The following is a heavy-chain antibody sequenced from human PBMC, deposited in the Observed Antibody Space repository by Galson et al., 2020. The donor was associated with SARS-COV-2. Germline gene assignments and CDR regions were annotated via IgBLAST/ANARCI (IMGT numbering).Heavy chain of an antibody. D-gene: IGHD4-4*01. CDR1: AGFISSTSYY. Sequence: LETLSLTCTVSAGFISSTSYYWGWIRQPPGKGLEWIGSIYFNGNTFYNPSLKSRVTFSIATSKNQFSLRLSSVTAADTAVYFCARKTSTYDYWGRGILVTGSS. CDR3: ARKTSTYDY. J-gene: IGHJ4*01. CDR2: IYFNGNT. V-gene: IGHV4-39*07.